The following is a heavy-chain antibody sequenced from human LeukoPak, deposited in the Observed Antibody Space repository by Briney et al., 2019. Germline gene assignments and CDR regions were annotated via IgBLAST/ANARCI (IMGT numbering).Heavy chain of an antibody. CDR3: ARGHYYDSSSYLYYFDY. Sequence: SVKVSCKASGGTFSSYAISWVRQAPGQGLEWMGGIIPIFGTANYAQKFQGRVTITTDESTSTAYMELSSLRSEDTAVYYCARGHYYDSSSYLYYFDYWGQGTLVTVSS. V-gene: IGHV1-69*05. J-gene: IGHJ4*02. CDR1: GGTFSSYA. D-gene: IGHD3-22*01. CDR2: IIPIFGTA.